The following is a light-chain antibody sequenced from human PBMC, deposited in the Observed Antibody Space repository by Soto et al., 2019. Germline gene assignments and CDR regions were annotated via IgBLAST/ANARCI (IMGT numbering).Light chain of an antibody. Sequence: DIQMTQSPSSLSASVGDRVTITCQSSQDISNFLNWYQQRPGKAPKLLIYDASNLETGVPSRFSGSGSGTDFTFTISSLQPEDTATYYCQQYDALPQTFGQGTKVEV. CDR3: QQYDALPQT. V-gene: IGKV1-33*01. J-gene: IGKJ1*01. CDR1: QDISNF. CDR2: DAS.